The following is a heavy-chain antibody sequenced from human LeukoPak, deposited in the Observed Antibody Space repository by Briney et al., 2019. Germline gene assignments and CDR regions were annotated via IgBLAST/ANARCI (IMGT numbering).Heavy chain of an antibody. D-gene: IGHD5-18*01. CDR3: ARGPSGYRRVFDY. Sequence: ASVKVSCKASGYTCTSYAMHWVRQAPGQRLEWMGWINAGNGNTKYSQKFQGRVTITRDTSASTAYMELSSLRSEDTAVYYCARGPSGYRRVFDYWGQGTLVTVSS. CDR1: GYTCTSYA. CDR2: INAGNGNT. V-gene: IGHV1-3*01. J-gene: IGHJ4*02.